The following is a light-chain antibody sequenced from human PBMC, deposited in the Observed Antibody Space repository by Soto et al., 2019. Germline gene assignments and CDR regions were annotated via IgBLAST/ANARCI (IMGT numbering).Light chain of an antibody. J-gene: IGKJ3*01. Sequence: EIVLTQSPGTLSLSQGERATLSCRASQSISSSYLAWYQQRPGQAPRLLIFGASYRATGIPDRFSGSGSGTYFTLTISRLEPEDFAVYYCQQYSSSPPELTFGPGTRVDSK. CDR3: QQYSSSPPELT. CDR1: QSISSSY. CDR2: GAS. V-gene: IGKV3-20*01.